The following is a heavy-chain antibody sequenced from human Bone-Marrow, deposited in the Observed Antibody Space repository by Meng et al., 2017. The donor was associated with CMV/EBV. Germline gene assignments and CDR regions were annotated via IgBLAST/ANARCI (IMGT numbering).Heavy chain of an antibody. D-gene: IGHD2/OR15-2a*01. J-gene: IGHJ6*02. CDR2: MDPKSGGP. Sequence: ASVKVSCKTSGYTFNDYYIHWVRQAPGQGLEWMGWMDPKSGGPVSAQIFQGRVTLTRDTSINTAYMELTRLRSDYPAVYFWARARRYCNENGCYFYEMDVWGQGTMVTVSS. CDR1: GYTFNDYY. CDR3: ARARRYCNENGCYFYEMDV. V-gene: IGHV1-2*02.